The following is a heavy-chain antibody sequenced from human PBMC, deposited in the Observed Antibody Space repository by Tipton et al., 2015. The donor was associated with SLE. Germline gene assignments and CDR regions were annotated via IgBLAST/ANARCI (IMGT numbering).Heavy chain of an antibody. D-gene: IGHD3-3*01. Sequence: TLSLTCAVSGGSISSGAYSWNWIRQPPGKGLEWIGYIYHSGRTYYNPSLKSRVTISVDTSKNQFSLKLSSVTAADTAVYYCARGPRGYDFWSGYYSWFDPWGQGTLVTVSS. V-gene: IGHV4-30-2*01. CDR1: GGSISSGAYS. CDR3: ARGPRGYDFWSGYYSWFDP. CDR2: IYHSGRT. J-gene: IGHJ5*02.